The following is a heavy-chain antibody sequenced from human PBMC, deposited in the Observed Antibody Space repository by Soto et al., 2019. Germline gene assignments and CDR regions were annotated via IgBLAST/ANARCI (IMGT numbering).Heavy chain of an antibody. D-gene: IGHD6-13*01. V-gene: IGHV1-3*01. J-gene: IGHJ5*02. CDR2: INAGNGNT. CDR3: ARPRIAAAIWFDP. CDR1: GYTFTSYG. Sequence: ASVKVSCKASGYTFTSYGISWVRQAPGQRLEWMGWINAGNGNTKYSQKFQGRVTITRDTSASTAYMELSSLRSEDTAVYYCARPRIAAAIWFDPWGQGTLVTVSS.